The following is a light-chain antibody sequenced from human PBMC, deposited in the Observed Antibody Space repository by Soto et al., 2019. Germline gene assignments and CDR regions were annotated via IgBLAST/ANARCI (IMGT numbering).Light chain of an antibody. CDR1: QSISSY. CDR3: QQSYSPPFP. Sequence: DIQMTQSPSSLSASVGDRVTITCRASQSISSYLNWYQQKPGKAPKLLIYAESSLQRGVPSTFSGSGSRPDFTLPISSLHPADFATYYCQQSYSPPFPFGPGTTVDIK. V-gene: IGKV1-39*01. J-gene: IGKJ3*01. CDR2: AES.